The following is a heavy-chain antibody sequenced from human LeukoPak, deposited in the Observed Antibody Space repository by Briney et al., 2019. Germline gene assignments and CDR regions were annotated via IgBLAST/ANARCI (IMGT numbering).Heavy chain of an antibody. D-gene: IGHD4-17*01. J-gene: IGHJ4*02. CDR1: GFTFSSYW. V-gene: IGHV3-7*01. CDR3: ARDLISPTVTTGCYFDY. CDR2: IKQDGSEK. Sequence: GGSLRLSCAASGFTFSSYWMSWVRQAPGKGLEWVANIKQDGSEKYYVDSVKGRFTISRDSAKNSLYLQMNSLRAEDTAVYYCARDLISPTVTTGCYFDYWGQGTLVTVSS.